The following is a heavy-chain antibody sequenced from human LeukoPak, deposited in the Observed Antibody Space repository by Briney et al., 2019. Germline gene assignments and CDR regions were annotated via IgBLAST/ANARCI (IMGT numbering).Heavy chain of an antibody. CDR3: AKAQDGAYDILTGHAILDY. D-gene: IGHD3-9*01. V-gene: IGHV3-23*01. CDR1: GFTFSSYA. Sequence: GGSLRLSCAASGFTFSSYAMNWVRQAPGKGLEWVSVTSDSGGSTYYADSVKGRFTISRDNAKNSLYLQMNSLRAEDTALYYCAKAQDGAYDILTGHAILDYWGQGTLVTVSS. CDR2: TSDSGGST. J-gene: IGHJ4*02.